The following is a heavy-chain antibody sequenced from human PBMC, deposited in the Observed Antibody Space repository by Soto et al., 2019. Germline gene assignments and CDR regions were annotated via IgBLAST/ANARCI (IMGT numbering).Heavy chain of an antibody. CDR3: ASNVITMIVGGMDV. CDR2: ISSSSTI. J-gene: IGHJ6*02. V-gene: IGHV3-48*01. CDR1: VFTFSSYG. D-gene: IGHD3-22*01. Sequence: GESLRLSCAASVFTFSSYGLHWVRQAPGNGREWIAYISSSSTIYYADSVKSRFTISRDNAKNSLDLQMNSLIAAVPAVYECASNVITMIVGGMDVGGQETTVTVSS.